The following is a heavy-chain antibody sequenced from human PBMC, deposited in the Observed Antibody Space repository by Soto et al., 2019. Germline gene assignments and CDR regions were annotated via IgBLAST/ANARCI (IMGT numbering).Heavy chain of an antibody. CDR1: GGSISRGDYY. V-gene: IGHV4-30-4*01. CDR3: ARYDSSGYYFDY. Sequence: SETLSLTCTVSGGSISRGDYYWSWIRQPPGKGLEWIGYIYYSGSTYYNPSLKSRVTISVDTSKNQFSLKLSSVTAADTAVYYCARYDSSGYYFDYWGQGTLVTVSS. J-gene: IGHJ4*02. D-gene: IGHD3-22*01. CDR2: IYYSGST.